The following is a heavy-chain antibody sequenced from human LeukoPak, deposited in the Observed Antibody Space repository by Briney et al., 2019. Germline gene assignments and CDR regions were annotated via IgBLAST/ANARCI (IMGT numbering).Heavy chain of an antibody. CDR1: GFTFSSYG. CDR3: EKSDSSGWYEGDYYYYYMDV. D-gene: IGHD6-19*01. J-gene: IGHJ6*03. CDR2: IWYDGSNK. Sequence: PGGSLRLSCAASGFTFSSYGMHWVRQAPGKGLEWVAVIWYDGSNKYYADSVKGRFTISRDNSKNTLYLQMNSLRAEDTAVYYCEKSDSSGWYEGDYYYYYMDVWGKGTTVTVSS. V-gene: IGHV3-33*06.